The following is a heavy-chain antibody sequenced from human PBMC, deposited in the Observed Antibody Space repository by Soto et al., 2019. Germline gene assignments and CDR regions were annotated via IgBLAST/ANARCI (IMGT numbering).Heavy chain of an antibody. Sequence: ASVKVSCKASGYTFTGYYMHWVRQAPGQGLEWMGWINPNSGGTNYAQKFQGWVTMTRDTSISTAYMELSRLRSDDTAVYYCARGIRVGLLWFGDGDAFDIWGQGTMVTV. J-gene: IGHJ3*02. CDR3: ARGIRVGLLWFGDGDAFDI. V-gene: IGHV1-2*04. CDR1: GYTFTGYY. D-gene: IGHD3-10*01. CDR2: INPNSGGT.